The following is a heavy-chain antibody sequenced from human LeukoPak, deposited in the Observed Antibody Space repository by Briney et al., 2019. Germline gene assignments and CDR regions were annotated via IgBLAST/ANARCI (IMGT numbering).Heavy chain of an antibody. D-gene: IGHD2-21*01. CDR1: VGSFSVYY. CDR3: ARGSIPRSFLYDYYYMDV. CDR2: INHSGST. Sequence: SETLSLTCAVYVGSFSVYYWRWIRQPPGKGLEWVGEINHSGSTNYNPSLKSRVTISVATSKNQFSLKLSSVTAADTAVYYCARGSIPRSFLYDYYYMDVWGKGTTVTVSS. V-gene: IGHV4-34*01. J-gene: IGHJ6*03.